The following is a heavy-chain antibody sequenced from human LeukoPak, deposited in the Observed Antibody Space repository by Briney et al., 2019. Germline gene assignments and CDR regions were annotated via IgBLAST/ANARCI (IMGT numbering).Heavy chain of an antibody. J-gene: IGHJ4*02. CDR2: IYHSGTT. D-gene: IGHD6-19*01. CDR3: ARAPPYGSGWSKGVFDY. CDR1: GDSISSSNW. V-gene: IGHV4-4*02. Sequence: SETLSLTCAVSGDSISSSNWWSWVRQPPGKGLEWIGEIYHSGTTNYNPSLKSRVTISVDKSKNQFSLKLSSVTAADTAMYYCARAPPYGSGWSKGVFDYWGQGTLVTVSS.